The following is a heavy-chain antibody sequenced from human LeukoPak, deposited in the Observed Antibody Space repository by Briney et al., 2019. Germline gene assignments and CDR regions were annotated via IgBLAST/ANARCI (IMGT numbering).Heavy chain of an antibody. J-gene: IGHJ3*02. CDR2: IYYSGST. V-gene: IGHV4-39*07. D-gene: IGHD6-13*01. Sequence: SETLSLTCTVSGGSISSSSYYWGWIRQPPGKGLEWIGSIYYSGSTYYNPSLKSRVTISVDTSKNQFSLKLSSVTAADTAVYYCARAGGQQLQRVGAFDIWGQGTMVTVSS. CDR3: ARAGGQQLQRVGAFDI. CDR1: GGSISSSSYY.